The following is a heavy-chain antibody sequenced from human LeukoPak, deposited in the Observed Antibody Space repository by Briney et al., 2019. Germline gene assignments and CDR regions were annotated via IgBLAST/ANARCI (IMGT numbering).Heavy chain of an antibody. Sequence: KTSETLSLTCTVSGGSIISYYWSWIRQPPGKGLEWIGYIYYSGSTNYTPSLKSRVTISVDTSKNHFSLKLSSVTAADTAVYSCARLSPSGYSSNWAWLDPWGQGTLVTVSS. J-gene: IGHJ5*02. D-gene: IGHD6-13*01. V-gene: IGHV4-59*08. CDR2: IYYSGST. CDR1: GGSIISYY. CDR3: ARLSPSGYSSNWAWLDP.